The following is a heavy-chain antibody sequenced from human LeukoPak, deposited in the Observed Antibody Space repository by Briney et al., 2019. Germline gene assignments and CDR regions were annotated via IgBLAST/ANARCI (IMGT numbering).Heavy chain of an antibody. CDR1: GYTFTSYG. V-gene: IGHV1-8*03. D-gene: IGHD1-26*01. Sequence: RASVKVSCKASGYTFTSYGISWVRQATGQGLEWMGWMNPNSGNTGYAQKFQGRVTITRNTSISTAYMELSSLRSEDTAVYYCARGMWEQEEFDYWGQGTLVTVSS. CDR3: ARGMWEQEEFDY. J-gene: IGHJ4*02. CDR2: MNPNSGNT.